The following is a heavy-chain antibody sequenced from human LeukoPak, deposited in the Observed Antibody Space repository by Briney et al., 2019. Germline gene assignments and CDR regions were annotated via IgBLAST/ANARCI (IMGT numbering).Heavy chain of an antibody. CDR1: GFTFSSYA. CDR3: AKDQGRFLEWPFPFWFDP. J-gene: IGHJ5*02. D-gene: IGHD3-3*01. V-gene: IGHV3-30-3*01. CDR2: ISYDGTNK. Sequence: PGGSLRLSCAASGFTFSSYAMHWVRQAPGKGLEWVAVISYDGTNKYYADSVKGRFTTSRDNSKNTLYLQMNSLRAEDTAVYYCAKDQGRFLEWPFPFWFDPWGQGTLVTVSS.